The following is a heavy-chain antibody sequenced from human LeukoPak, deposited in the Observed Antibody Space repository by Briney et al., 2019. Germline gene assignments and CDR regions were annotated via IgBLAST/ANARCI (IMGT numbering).Heavy chain of an antibody. CDR1: GGSFSGYY. CDR3: ARGVEYCSSTSCPPMGYYFDY. D-gene: IGHD2-2*01. CDR2: INHSGSP. J-gene: IGHJ4*02. Sequence: PSETLSLTCAVYGGSFSGYYWSWIRQPPGKGLEWIGEINHSGSPNYNPSLKSRVTISVDTSKNQFSLKLSSVTAADTAVYYSARGVEYCSSTSCPPMGYYFDYWGQGTLVTVSS. V-gene: IGHV4-34*01.